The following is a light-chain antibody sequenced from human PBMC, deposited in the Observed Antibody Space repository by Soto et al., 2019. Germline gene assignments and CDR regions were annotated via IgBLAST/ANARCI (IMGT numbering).Light chain of an antibody. CDR3: FSYAGSSTYV. CDR1: SRDVGHYNF. V-gene: IGLV2-23*02. J-gene: IGLJ1*01. CDR2: EVT. Sequence: QSALTQPASVSVSPGQSITISCTGTSRDVGHYNFVSWNQQHPGNAPKMMIFEVTERPSGVSNRFAGSKSGNTASLTISGLQAEDEAAYFCFSYAGSSTYVFGTGTKVTVL.